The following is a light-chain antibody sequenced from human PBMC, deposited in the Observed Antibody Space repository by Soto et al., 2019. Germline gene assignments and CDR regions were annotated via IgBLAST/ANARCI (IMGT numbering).Light chain of an antibody. CDR2: LDSDGSH. Sequence: QLVLPQSPSASASLGASVKRTFTLTSGQTSYAIAWHQQRPDRGPRFLRKLDSDGSHTTGDGITDRFSGSSSWTERYLTVASLQSADEADYYCQTWGAGIQFGGGTKLTV. V-gene: IGLV4-69*01. CDR3: QTWGAGIQ. CDR1: SGQTSYA. J-gene: IGLJ2*01.